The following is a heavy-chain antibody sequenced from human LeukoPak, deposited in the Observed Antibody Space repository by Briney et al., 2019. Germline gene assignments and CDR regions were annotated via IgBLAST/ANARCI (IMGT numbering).Heavy chain of an antibody. J-gene: IGHJ4*02. D-gene: IGHD2-15*01. Sequence: GGSLRLSCAASGFTFCSYGMHWVRQAPGKGLEWVSYIQYDGSNQQYADSVKGRFSISRDNSKNILYLQMNSLRAEDTAVYYCSAELPYCGGGSCYSVYYWGQGTLVTVSS. V-gene: IGHV3-30*02. CDR1: GFTFCSYG. CDR2: IQYDGSNQ. CDR3: SAELPYCGGGSCYSVYY.